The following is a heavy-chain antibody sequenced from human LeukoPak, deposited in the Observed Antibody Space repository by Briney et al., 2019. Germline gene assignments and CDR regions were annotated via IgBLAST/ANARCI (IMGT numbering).Heavy chain of an antibody. Sequence: PGGSLRLSCEASGFNVGSNYMNWVRQAPGKGLEWVSLIYSGGSTYYADSVKGRFTVSRDNSKNTLFLQMNSLRAEDTAVYYCARDTVYCGCDYWGQGTLVTVSS. D-gene: IGHD3-10*01. J-gene: IGHJ4*02. V-gene: IGHV3-66*01. CDR1: GFNVGSNY. CDR3: ARDTVYCGCDY. CDR2: IYSGGST.